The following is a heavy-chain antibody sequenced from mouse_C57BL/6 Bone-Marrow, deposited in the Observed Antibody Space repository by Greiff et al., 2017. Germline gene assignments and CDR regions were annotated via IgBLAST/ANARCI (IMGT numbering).Heavy chain of an antibody. V-gene: IGHV1-15*01. Sequence: VQLQESGAELVRPGASVTLSCKASGYTFTDYEMHWVKQTPVHGLEWIGAIDPETGGTAYNQKFKGKAILTADKSSSTAYMELRSLTSEDSAVYYCTRYRNGNYGYWGQGTTLTVSS. CDR3: TRYRNGNYGY. CDR2: IDPETGGT. J-gene: IGHJ2*01. CDR1: GYTFTDYE. D-gene: IGHD2-1*01.